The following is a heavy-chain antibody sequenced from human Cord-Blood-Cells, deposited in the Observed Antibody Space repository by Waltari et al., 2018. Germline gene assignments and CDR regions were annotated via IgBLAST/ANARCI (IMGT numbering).Heavy chain of an antibody. V-gene: IGHV4-30-4*01. CDR1: GGSISSGDYY. Sequence: QVQLQESGPGLVKPSQTLSLTCTVSGGSISSGDYYWSWIRQPPGKGLEWIGYIYYSGSTYYNPSLKSRVTISVDTSKNQFSLKRSSVTSADTAVYYCAREAQYDGSGSYRYYYGMDVWGQGTTVTVSS. CDR3: AREAQYDGSGSYRYYYGMDV. CDR2: IYYSGST. J-gene: IGHJ6*02. D-gene: IGHD3-10*01.